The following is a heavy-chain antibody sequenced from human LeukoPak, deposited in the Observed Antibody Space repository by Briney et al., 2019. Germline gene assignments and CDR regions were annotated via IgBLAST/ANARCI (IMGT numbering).Heavy chain of an antibody. V-gene: IGHV3-23*01. Sequence: PGGSLRLSCAASGFTFSSYAMSWVRQAPGKGLEWVSAISGSGGSTYYADSVKGRFTISRDNSKNTLYLQMNSLRAEDTAVYYCAKDQGIYYDSSGYGDAFDIWGQGTMVTVSS. CDR3: AKDQGIYYDSSGYGDAFDI. CDR1: GFTFSSYA. D-gene: IGHD3-22*01. J-gene: IGHJ3*02. CDR2: ISGSGGST.